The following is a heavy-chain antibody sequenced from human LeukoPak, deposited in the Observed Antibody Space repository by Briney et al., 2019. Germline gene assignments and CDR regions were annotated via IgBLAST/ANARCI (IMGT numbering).Heavy chain of an antibody. CDR3: ARLQRRFLEWLFVRAGNPYYYYMDV. D-gene: IGHD3-3*01. J-gene: IGHJ6*03. V-gene: IGHV4-34*01. CDR2: INHSGST. CDR1: GGSFSGYY. Sequence: SETLSLTCAVYGGSFSGYYWSWIRQPPGKGLEWIGEINHSGSTNYNPSLKSRVTISVDTSKNQFSLKLSSVTAADTAVYYCARLQRRFLEWLFVRAGNPYYYYMDVWGEGTTVTVSS.